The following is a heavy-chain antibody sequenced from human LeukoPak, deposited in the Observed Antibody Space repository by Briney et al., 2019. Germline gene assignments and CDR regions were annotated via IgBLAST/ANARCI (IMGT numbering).Heavy chain of an antibody. CDR2: INVGSGNT. CDR3: AREMFGTSRPSDY. J-gene: IGHJ4*02. CDR1: GYTFSSYA. V-gene: IGHV1-3*01. Sequence: ASVKVSCRASGYTFSSYAIHWVRQAPGQRLEWMGWINVGSGNTKYSQKFQGRLTIARDSSASTAYMELNSLTSEDTAVYYCAREMFGTSRPSDYWCQGTLVTVSS. D-gene: IGHD2-2*01.